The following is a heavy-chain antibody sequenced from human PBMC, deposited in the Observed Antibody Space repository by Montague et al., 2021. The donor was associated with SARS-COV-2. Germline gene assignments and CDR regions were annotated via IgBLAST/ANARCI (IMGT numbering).Heavy chain of an antibody. V-gene: IGHV2-70*11. CDR2: IDWDDDK. CDR1: GFSLSTSGMC. Sequence: PALVKPTQTLTLTCTFSGFSLSTSGMCVSWIRQPPGKALEWLARIDWDDDKYYSTSLKTRLTISKDTSKNRVVLTMTNMDPVDTATYYCARTAGTDYTGYYYYAMDVWGQGTTVTVPS. CDR3: ARTAGTDYTGYYYYAMDV. D-gene: IGHD3-10*01. J-gene: IGHJ6*02.